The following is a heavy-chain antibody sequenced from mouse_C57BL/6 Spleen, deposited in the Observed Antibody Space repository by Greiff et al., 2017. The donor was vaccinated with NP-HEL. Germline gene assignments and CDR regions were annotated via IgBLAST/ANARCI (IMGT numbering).Heavy chain of an antibody. CDR1: GFTFSDYY. CDR2: INYDGSST. J-gene: IGHJ1*03. CDR3: ARERLYDGYLWYFDV. Sequence: EVKLVESEGGLVQPGSSMKLSCTASGFTFSDYYMAWVRQVPEKGLEWVANINYDGSSTYYLDSLKSRFIISRDNAKNILYLQMSSLKSEDTATYYCARERLYDGYLWYFDVWGTGTTVTVSS. V-gene: IGHV5-16*01. D-gene: IGHD2-3*01.